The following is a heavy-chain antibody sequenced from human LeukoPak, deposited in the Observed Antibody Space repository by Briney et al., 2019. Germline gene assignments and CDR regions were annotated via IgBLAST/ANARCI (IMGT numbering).Heavy chain of an antibody. V-gene: IGHV3-48*01. Sequence: GGSLRLSCAASGFTFSSYSMHWVRQASGKGLEWVSYITSSSSTIYYADSVKGRFTISRDNAKNSLYLQMNSLRAEDTAVYYCARDRGYWFDPWGQGTLVTVSS. CDR1: GFTFSSYS. J-gene: IGHJ5*02. CDR3: ARDRGYWFDP. CDR2: ITSSSSTI. D-gene: IGHD3-16*01.